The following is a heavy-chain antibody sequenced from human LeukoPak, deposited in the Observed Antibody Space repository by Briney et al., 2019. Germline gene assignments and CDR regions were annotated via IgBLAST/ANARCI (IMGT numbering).Heavy chain of an antibody. J-gene: IGHJ4*02. D-gene: IGHD5-18*01. CDR2: IKEDGSDK. V-gene: IGHV3-7*01. CDR1: GFALSSHW. CDR3: ARDVGYFRFDY. Sequence: GGSLRLSCAASGFALSSHWMTWVRQAPGKGLEWVANIKEDGSDKYYVDSVKGRFTISRDNAKNSLYLQMNNLRAEDTAVYYCARDVGYFRFDYWGQGTLVTVSS.